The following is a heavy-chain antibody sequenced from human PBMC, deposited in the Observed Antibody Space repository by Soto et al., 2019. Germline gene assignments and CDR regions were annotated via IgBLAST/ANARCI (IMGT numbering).Heavy chain of an antibody. D-gene: IGHD4-4*01. CDR3: ARLRSTVRTPMDV. J-gene: IGHJ6*03. CDR2: IYYSGST. V-gene: IGHV4-59*01. Sequence: PSETLSLTCTVSGGSISSYYWIWIRQPPGKGLEWIGYIYYSGSTNYNPSLKSRATISVDTSKNQFSLKLSSVTAADTAVYYCARLRSTVRTPMDVWGKGTTVTVSS. CDR1: GGSISSYY.